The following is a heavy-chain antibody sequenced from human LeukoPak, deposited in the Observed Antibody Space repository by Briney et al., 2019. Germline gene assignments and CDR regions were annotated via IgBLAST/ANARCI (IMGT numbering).Heavy chain of an antibody. Sequence: SCKASGGTFSSYAISWVRQAPGKGLEWVSVISNSGGSTYYADSVKGRFTISRDNSKNTLYLQMNSLRAEDTAVYYCASAPSYSGSWYFDYWGQGTLVTVSS. CDR1: GGTFSSYA. CDR3: ASAPSYSGSWYFDY. V-gene: IGHV3-23*01. J-gene: IGHJ4*02. CDR2: ISNSGGST. D-gene: IGHD6-13*01.